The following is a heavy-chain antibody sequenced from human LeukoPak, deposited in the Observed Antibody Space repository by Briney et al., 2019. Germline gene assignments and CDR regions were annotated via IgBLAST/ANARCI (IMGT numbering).Heavy chain of an antibody. V-gene: IGHV4-39*01. CDR1: GGSISSSSYY. CDR3: ARHRIVVVPAAIPNWFDP. J-gene: IGHJ5*02. D-gene: IGHD2-2*01. CDR2: IYYSGST. Sequence: SETLSLTCTVSGGSISSSSYYWGWIRQPPGKGLEWIGSIYYSGSTYYNPSLKSRVTISVDTSKSQFSLKLSSVTAADTAVYYCARHRIVVVPAAIPNWFDPWGQGTLVTVSS.